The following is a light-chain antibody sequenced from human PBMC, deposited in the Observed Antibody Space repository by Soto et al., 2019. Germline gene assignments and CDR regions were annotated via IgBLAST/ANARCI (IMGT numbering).Light chain of an antibody. Sequence: DIQMTQSPSTLSASVGDRITITCRASQSISSWLAWYQQKPGKAPKLLIYKTSTLESGVPSTFSGSGFGTEFTLTISSLQPDDFATYYCLQYHGYSTWTFGQGTKVEVK. CDR3: LQYHGYSTWT. CDR1: QSISSW. J-gene: IGKJ1*01. CDR2: KTS. V-gene: IGKV1-5*03.